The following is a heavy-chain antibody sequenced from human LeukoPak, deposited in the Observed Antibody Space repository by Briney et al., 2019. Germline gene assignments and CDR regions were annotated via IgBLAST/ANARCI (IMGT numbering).Heavy chain of an antibody. Sequence: ASVKVSCKGSGYTFTSFGISWVRQAPGQGLEWMGWISAYNGNPNDAQNLQGRVTMTTDTSTSTAYMELRSLRSDDTAVYYCARGRYCSSSSCYQIYYYYMDVWGKGTTVTVSS. J-gene: IGHJ6*03. CDR3: ARGRYCSSSSCYQIYYYYMDV. CDR2: ISAYNGNP. CDR1: GYTFTSFG. D-gene: IGHD2-2*01. V-gene: IGHV1-18*01.